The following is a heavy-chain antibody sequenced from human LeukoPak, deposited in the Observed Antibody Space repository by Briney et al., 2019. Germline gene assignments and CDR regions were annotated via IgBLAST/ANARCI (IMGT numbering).Heavy chain of an antibody. D-gene: IGHD3-3*01. J-gene: IGHJ2*01. Sequence: SETLSLTCTVSGGSISSSSYYWGWIRQPPGKGLEWIGSIYYSGSTYYNPSLKTRVTISVDTSKNQFSLKLSSVTAADTAVYYCARRFYDFWSGYYAGYFDLCGRGTLVTVSS. CDR1: GGSISSSSYY. V-gene: IGHV4-39*01. CDR2: IYYSGST. CDR3: ARRFYDFWSGYYAGYFDL.